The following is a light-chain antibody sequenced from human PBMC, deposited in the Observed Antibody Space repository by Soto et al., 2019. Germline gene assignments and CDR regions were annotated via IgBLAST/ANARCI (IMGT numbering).Light chain of an antibody. CDR3: MQALQTIAFT. Sequence: DIVMTQYELSLPVTPGEPASISCRSSQSLLHSNGYNYVDWYLQKPGQSPQLLIYLGSNRASGVPDRFSGSGSGTDFTLKISRVEAEDVGVFFCMQALQTIAFTFGGGAKLDI. CDR1: QSLLHSNGYNY. V-gene: IGKV2-28*01. CDR2: LGS. J-gene: IGKJ4*01.